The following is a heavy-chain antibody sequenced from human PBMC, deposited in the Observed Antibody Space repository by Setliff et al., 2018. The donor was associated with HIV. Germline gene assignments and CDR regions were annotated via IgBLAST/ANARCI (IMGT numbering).Heavy chain of an antibody. CDR3: AKVAGIAARNAFDI. Sequence: GGSLRLSCAASGFMFEDYAMHWVRQAPGKGLEWVSIISWDGGNTYYADSVKGRFTISRDNSKNTLYLQMNSLRVEDTAVYYCAKVAGIAARNAFDIWGQGTMVTVSS. CDR2: ISWDGGNT. D-gene: IGHD6-6*01. V-gene: IGHV3-43D*04. J-gene: IGHJ3*02. CDR1: GFMFEDYA.